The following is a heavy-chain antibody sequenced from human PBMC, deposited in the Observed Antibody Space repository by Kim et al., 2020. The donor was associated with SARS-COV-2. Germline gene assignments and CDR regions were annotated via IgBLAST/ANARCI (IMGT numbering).Heavy chain of an antibody. CDR2: TRNKANSYTT. Sequence: GGSLRLSCAASGFTLSDHYMDWVRQAPGKGLEWVGRTRNKANSYTTEYAASVRGRFTISRDDSNNSLYLQMNSLETEDTAVYYCARPVGIGWGDAFDLWGQGTMVTVST. CDR1: GFTLSDHY. CDR3: ARPVGIGWGDAFDL. D-gene: IGHD2-21*01. J-gene: IGHJ3*01. V-gene: IGHV3-72*01.